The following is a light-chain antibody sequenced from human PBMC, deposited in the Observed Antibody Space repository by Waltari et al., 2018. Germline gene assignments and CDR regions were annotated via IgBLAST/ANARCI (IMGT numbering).Light chain of an antibody. CDR2: TDS. J-gene: IGLJ2*01. CDR1: RSNIEAGYD. Sequence: QSVLTQPPSVSGAPGQRVTISCTGTRSNIEAGYDVHWYQHVLGTAPKVVIYTDSILASGVPDRFSGSKSGTSASLAITGLQAEDEAEYYCQAYDSSLSGWVFGGGTTLTVL. CDR3: QAYDSSLSGWV. V-gene: IGLV1-40*01.